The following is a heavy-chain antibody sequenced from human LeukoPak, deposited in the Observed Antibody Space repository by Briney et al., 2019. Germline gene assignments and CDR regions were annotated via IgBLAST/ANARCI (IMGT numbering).Heavy chain of an antibody. J-gene: IGHJ6*03. CDR3: ATLHLQAPYYYYMDV. CDR1: GYSLTELS. CDR2: FDPEDGET. V-gene: IGHV1-24*01. D-gene: IGHD5-24*01. Sequence: ASVKVSCKVSGYSLTELSMHRVRQAPGKGLEWMGGFDPEDGETIYAQKFQGRVTMTEDTSTDTAYMELSSLRSEDTAVYYCATLHLQAPYYYYMDVWGKGTTVTVSS.